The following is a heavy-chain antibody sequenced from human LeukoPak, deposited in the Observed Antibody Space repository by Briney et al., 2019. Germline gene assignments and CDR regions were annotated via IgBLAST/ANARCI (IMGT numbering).Heavy chain of an antibody. CDR3: ARLSRYSSGWYGILDY. V-gene: IGHV4-59*01. D-gene: IGHD6-19*01. CDR2: IYYSGST. J-gene: IGHJ4*02. CDR1: GGSISNYY. Sequence: PSETLSLTCTVSGGSISNYYWSWIRQPPGKGLEWIGYIYYSGSTNYNPSLKSRVTISVDTSKNQFSLKLSSVTAADTAVYYCARLSRYSSGWYGILDYWGQGTLVTVSS.